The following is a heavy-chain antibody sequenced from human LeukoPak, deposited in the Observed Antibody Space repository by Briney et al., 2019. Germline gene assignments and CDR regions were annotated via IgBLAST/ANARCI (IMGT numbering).Heavy chain of an antibody. CDR2: INHSGST. J-gene: IGHJ4*02. D-gene: IGHD3-3*01. CDR1: GGSFSGYY. V-gene: IGHV4-34*01. Sequence: PSETLSLTCAVYGGSFSGYYWSWIRQPPGKGLEWIGEINHSGSTNYNPSLKSRVTISVDTSKNQFSLKLSSVTAADTAVYYCARGPRYYDFWSGYYHYFDYWGQGTLVTVSS. CDR3: ARGPRYYDFWSGYYHYFDY.